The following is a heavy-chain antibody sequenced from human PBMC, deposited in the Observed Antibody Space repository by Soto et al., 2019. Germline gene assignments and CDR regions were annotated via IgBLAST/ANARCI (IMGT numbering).Heavy chain of an antibody. V-gene: IGHV3-23*01. Sequence: GGSLRLSCAASGFSFNNAWMSWVRQAPGKGLEWVSGLSDSGGSIYYADSVKGRFTISRDNSMNTLYLQMNTLRAEDTAVYYCAKVSSAWYAGFFDLWGQGTLVTVSS. CDR3: AKVSSAWYAGFFDL. J-gene: IGHJ4*02. CDR1: GFSFNNAW. CDR2: LSDSGGSI. D-gene: IGHD2-8*01.